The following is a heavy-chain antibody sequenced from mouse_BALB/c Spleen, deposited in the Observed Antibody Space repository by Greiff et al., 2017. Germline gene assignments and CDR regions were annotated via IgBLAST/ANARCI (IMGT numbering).Heavy chain of an antibody. CDR3: AISLSYYGRWAMDS. Sequence: VQLQQSGAELVQPGASVELSCTASGFNIEDSYMHWVKQSPEQGLEWIGRIDPANGNTKYDPKFQGKATITADKSTNTAYLQLTSLTSEDTAVHYCAISLSYYGRWAMDSWGQGTSVTVSS. CDR2: IDPANGNT. D-gene: IGHD1-2*01. J-gene: IGHJ4*01. CDR1: GFNIEDSY. V-gene: IGHV14-3*02.